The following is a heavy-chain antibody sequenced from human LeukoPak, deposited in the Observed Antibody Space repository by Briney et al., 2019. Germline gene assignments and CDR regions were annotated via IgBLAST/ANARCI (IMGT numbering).Heavy chain of an antibody. J-gene: IGHJ6*02. Sequence: GGSLRLSCAASGFTSSSYEMNWVRQAPGKGLEWVSYISSSGSTIYYADSVKGRFTISRDNAKNSLYLQMNSLRAEDTAVYYCARDRDPKYYDFWSGYYKGDYYYYYGMDVWGQGTTVTVSS. CDR1: GFTSSSYE. V-gene: IGHV3-48*03. CDR2: ISSSGSTI. D-gene: IGHD3-3*01. CDR3: ARDRDPKYYDFWSGYYKGDYYYYYGMDV.